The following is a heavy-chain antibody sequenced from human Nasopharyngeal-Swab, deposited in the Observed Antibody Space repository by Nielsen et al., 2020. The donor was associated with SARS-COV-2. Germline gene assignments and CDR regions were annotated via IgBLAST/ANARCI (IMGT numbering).Heavy chain of an antibody. CDR2: INWNGGRI. Sequence: SLKISCAASGFTFDDYAMHWVRQAPGKGLEWISGINWNGGRIGYADSVKGRFTISRDNAKKSLYLQMNSLRPEDTALYYCTKATSLYYYDSSGYRPWCCDYWGQGTLVTVS. D-gene: IGHD3-22*01. J-gene: IGHJ4*02. CDR1: GFTFDDYA. V-gene: IGHV3-9*01. CDR3: TKATSLYYYDSSGYRPWCCDY.